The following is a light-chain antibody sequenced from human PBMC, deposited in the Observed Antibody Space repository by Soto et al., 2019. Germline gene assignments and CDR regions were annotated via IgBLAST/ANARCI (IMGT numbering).Light chain of an antibody. CDR1: SSDVGGYNY. CDR3: CSYAGSYTYV. Sequence: QSVLTQPRSVSGSPGQSVTIPCTGTSSDVGGYNYVSWYQQHPGKAPKLMIYDASKRPSGVPDRFSGSKSGNTASLTISGLQAEDEADYYCCSYAGSYTYVFGTGTKVTVL. CDR2: DAS. J-gene: IGLJ1*01. V-gene: IGLV2-11*01.